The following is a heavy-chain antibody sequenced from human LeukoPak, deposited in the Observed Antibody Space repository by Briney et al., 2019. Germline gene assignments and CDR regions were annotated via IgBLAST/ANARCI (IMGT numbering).Heavy chain of an antibody. CDR1: GYTFTGYY. CDR3: ARDRRTVVTRYYFDY. D-gene: IGHD4-23*01. Sequence: GASMKVSCKASGYTFTGYYMHWVRQAPGQGLEWMGWINPNSGGTNYAQKFQGRVTMTRDTSISTAYMELSGLRSDDTAVYYCARDRRTVVTRYYFDYWGQGTLVTVSS. V-gene: IGHV1-2*02. J-gene: IGHJ4*02. CDR2: INPNSGGT.